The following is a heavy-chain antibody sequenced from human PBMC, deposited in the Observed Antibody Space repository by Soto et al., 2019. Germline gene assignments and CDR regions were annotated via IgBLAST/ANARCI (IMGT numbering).Heavy chain of an antibody. V-gene: IGHV3-23*01. CDR2: FRTSGDGGTT. D-gene: IGHD3-10*01. CDR3: AKKVNSGPGSQYFDY. CDR1: GFTFSSYS. Sequence: PGGSLRLSCAASGFTFSSYSMSWVRQAPGKGLEWVSGFRTSGDGGTTYYADSVKGRFTISRDNSKNMLFLQMNSLRAEDTAIYYCAKKVNSGPGSQYFDYWGQGTMVIVSS. J-gene: IGHJ4*02.